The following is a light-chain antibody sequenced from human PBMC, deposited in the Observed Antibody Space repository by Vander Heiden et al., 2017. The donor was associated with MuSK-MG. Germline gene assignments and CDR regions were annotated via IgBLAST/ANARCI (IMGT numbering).Light chain of an antibody. CDR1: QGFAGW. CDR2: AAS. CDR3: QQANSFPFT. Sequence: DIQMTQSPSSVSASVGDRVTITCRASQGFAGWLAWYQQRPGKAPKLLIHAASSLQSGVPSRFSGSGSGTDFTLTISSLQPEDFATYYCQQANSFPFTFGPGTKVDTK. J-gene: IGKJ3*01. V-gene: IGKV1-12*01.